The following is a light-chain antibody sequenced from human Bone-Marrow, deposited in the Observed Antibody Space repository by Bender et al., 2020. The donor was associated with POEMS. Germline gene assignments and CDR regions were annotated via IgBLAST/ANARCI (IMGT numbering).Light chain of an antibody. J-gene: IGLJ3*02. CDR1: SSNTGSGYD. V-gene: IGLV2-14*03. CDR3: ASYTTSDTWV. Sequence: QSALTQPASVSGSPGQSITISCTGSSSNTGSGYDINWYQHLPGTAPKLMIYDVSSRPSGVSHRFSGSKSGNTASLTISWLQAEDEADYYCASYTTSDTWVFGGGTKLTVL. CDR2: DVS.